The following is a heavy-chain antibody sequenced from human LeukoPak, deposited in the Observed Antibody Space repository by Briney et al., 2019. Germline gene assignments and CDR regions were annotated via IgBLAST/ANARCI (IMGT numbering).Heavy chain of an antibody. Sequence: PSETLSLTCTVSGGSISGNYWSWIRQPAGKGLEWIGRIYISGSTDYNPSLKSRVTMSVDTSKNLFSLKLSSVTAADTAVYYCARWGSYRYYFDYWGQGTLVTVSS. CDR3: ARWGSYRYYFDY. CDR2: IYISGST. J-gene: IGHJ4*02. V-gene: IGHV4-4*07. D-gene: IGHD3-16*01. CDR1: GGSISGNY.